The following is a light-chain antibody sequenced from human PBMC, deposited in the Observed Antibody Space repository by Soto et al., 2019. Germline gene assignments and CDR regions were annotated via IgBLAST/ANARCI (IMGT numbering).Light chain of an antibody. CDR3: QQTYSTPST. Sequence: DLQMTQSPSSLSASVGDRVTITCRASESISTYLNWYQHKPGKAPQLLIYAASSLQSAVPPRFGGTGSGTDFTLSISSLQTVDGATYYCQQTYSTPSTFGQGTKLEIK. CDR1: ESISTY. CDR2: AAS. J-gene: IGKJ2*01. V-gene: IGKV1-39*01.